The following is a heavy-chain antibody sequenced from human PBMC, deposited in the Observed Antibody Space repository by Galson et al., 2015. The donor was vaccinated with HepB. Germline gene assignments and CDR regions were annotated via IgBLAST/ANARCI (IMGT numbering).Heavy chain of an antibody. CDR2: IYYSGST. Sequence: ETLSLTCTVSGGSISSYYWSWIRQPPGKGLEWIGYIYYSGSTNYNPSLKSRVTISVDTSKNQFSLKLSSVTAADTAVYYCARDCSSTSCYTSGGMDVWGQGTTVTVSS. J-gene: IGHJ6*02. D-gene: IGHD2-2*02. CDR1: GGSISSYY. CDR3: ARDCSSTSCYTSGGMDV. V-gene: IGHV4-59*01.